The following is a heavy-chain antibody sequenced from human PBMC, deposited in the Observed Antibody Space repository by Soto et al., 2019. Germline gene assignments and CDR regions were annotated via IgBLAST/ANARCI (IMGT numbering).Heavy chain of an antibody. CDR2: INSDGSST. Sequence: EVQLVESGGGLVQPGESLRLSCAASGFTFSSYWMQWVRQAPGKGLVWVSRINSDGSSTSYAGSVKGRFTISRDNAKNTLYLQMNNLRAEDTAVYYCVRTSLVVAAATREDYWGQGTLVTVSS. CDR1: GFTFSSYW. D-gene: IGHD2-15*01. V-gene: IGHV3-74*01. J-gene: IGHJ4*02. CDR3: VRTSLVVAAATREDY.